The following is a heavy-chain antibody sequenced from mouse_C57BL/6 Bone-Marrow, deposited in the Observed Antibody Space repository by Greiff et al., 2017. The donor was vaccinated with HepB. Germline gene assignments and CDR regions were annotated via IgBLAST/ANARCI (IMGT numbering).Heavy chain of an antibody. J-gene: IGHJ1*03. CDR1: GYTFTSYW. CDR3: VSRPYWYFDV. V-gene: IGHV1-64*01. Sequence: QVQLQQPGAELVKPGASVKLSCKASGYTFTSYWMHWVKQRPGQGLEWIGMIHPNSGSTNYNEKFKSKATLTVDKSSSTAYMQLSSLTSDDSAVYYCVSRPYWYFDVWGRGTTVTVSS. D-gene: IGHD1-1*01. CDR2: IHPNSGST.